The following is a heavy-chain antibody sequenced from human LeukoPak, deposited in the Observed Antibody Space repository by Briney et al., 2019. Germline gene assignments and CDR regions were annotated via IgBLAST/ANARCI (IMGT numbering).Heavy chain of an antibody. CDR1: GFTFSSYW. D-gene: IGHD1-1*01. V-gene: IGHV3-74*01. J-gene: IGHJ4*02. Sequence: PGGSLRLSCAASGFTFSSYWMHWVRQAPGRGLVWVSRLNSDGSSTYFADSVKGRFTISRDNAKNTLYLQMNSLRAEDTAVYYCAWGTTGQRYYFDYWGQGTLVTVSS. CDR3: AWGTTGQRYYFDY. CDR2: LNSDGSST.